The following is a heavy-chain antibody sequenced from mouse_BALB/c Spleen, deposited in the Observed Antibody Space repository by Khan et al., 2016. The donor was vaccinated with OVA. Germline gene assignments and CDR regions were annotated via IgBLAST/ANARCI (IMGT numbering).Heavy chain of an antibody. CDR1: GYTFTDYA. CDR3: VRGGKFAY. D-gene: IGHD1-1*02. V-gene: IGHV1S137*01. Sequence: QVQLQQSGAELVRPGVSVKISCKASGYTFTDYAMHWVKQRHAKSLEWIGVISTNYGDADYNQKFQGKASMTVDRSSSTVYMKLARVTSEDSAIYYCVRGGKFAYWGQGTLVTVSA. CDR2: ISTNYGDA. J-gene: IGHJ3*01.